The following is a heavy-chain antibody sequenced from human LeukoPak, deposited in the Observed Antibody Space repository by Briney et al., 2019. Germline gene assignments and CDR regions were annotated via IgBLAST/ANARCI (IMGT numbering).Heavy chain of an antibody. V-gene: IGHV4-4*02. Sequence: PSETLSLTCAVSGGSISSSNWWSWVRQPPGKGLEWIGSIYHSGSTYYNPSLKSRVTISVDTSKNQFSLKLSSVTAADTAVYYCARGIAIWGQGTLVTVSS. CDR3: ARGIAI. CDR1: GGSISSSNW. CDR2: IYHSGST. D-gene: IGHD6-13*01. J-gene: IGHJ4*02.